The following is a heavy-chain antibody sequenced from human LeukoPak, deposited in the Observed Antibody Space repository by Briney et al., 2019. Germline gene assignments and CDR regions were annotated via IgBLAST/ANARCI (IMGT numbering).Heavy chain of an antibody. CDR2: ISAYNGNT. CDR3: ARGAGITFGGVIYWFDP. D-gene: IGHD3-16*02. CDR1: GYTFTSYG. J-gene: IGHJ5*02. V-gene: IGHV1-18*01. Sequence: ASVKVSCKASGYTFTSYGISWVRQAPGQGLEWMGWISAYNGNTNYAQKLQGRVTMTTDTSTSTASMELRSLRSDDTAVYYCARGAGITFGGVIYWFDPWGQGTLVTVSS.